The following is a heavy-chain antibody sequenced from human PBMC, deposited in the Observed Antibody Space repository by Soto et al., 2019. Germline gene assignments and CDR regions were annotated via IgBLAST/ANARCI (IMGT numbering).Heavy chain of an antibody. Sequence: QVQLVQSRVEVNKPGASVKVSCKASDYTFISYGITWVRQAPGQGLEWVGWIDISIGHTNYAQKFRGRGAMTADTSTDTAYLELGGLTTDDTAVYYCARASYCSGGTCTTWFHPWGQGTLVTVSS. J-gene: IGHJ5*02. CDR1: DYTFISYG. V-gene: IGHV1-18*01. D-gene: IGHD2-15*01. CDR3: ARASYCSGGTCTTWFHP. CDR2: IDISIGHT.